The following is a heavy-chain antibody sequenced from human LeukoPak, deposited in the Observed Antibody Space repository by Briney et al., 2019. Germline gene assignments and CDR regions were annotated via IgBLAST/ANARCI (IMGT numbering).Heavy chain of an antibody. Sequence: PSETLSLTCTVSGGSISSYYWSWIRQPPGKGLEWIGEINHSGSTNYNPSLKSRVTISVDTSKNQFSLKLSSVTAADTAVYYCARLYCSSTSCPRGYIDYWGQGTLVTVSS. J-gene: IGHJ4*02. CDR2: INHSGST. CDR1: GGSISSYY. CDR3: ARLYCSSTSCPRGYIDY. D-gene: IGHD2-2*01. V-gene: IGHV4-34*01.